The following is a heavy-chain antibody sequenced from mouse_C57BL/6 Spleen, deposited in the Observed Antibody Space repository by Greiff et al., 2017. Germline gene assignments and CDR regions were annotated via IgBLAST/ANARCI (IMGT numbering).Heavy chain of an antibody. J-gene: IGHJ4*01. V-gene: IGHV10-1*01. CDR1: GFSFNTYA. Sequence: EADGGLVQPKGSLKLSCAASGFSFNTYAMNWVRQAPGKGLEWVARIRSKSNNYATYYADSVKDRFTISRDDSESMLYLQMNNLKTEDTAMYYCVRNWDVDYYAMDYWGQGTSVTVSS. CDR3: VRNWDVDYYAMDY. D-gene: IGHD4-1*01. CDR2: IRSKSNNYAT.